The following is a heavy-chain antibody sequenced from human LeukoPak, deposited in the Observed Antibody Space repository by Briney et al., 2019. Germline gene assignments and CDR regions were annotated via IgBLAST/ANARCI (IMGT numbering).Heavy chain of an antibody. CDR2: ISSNGDRT. D-gene: IGHD1-26*01. V-gene: IGHV3-64*01. CDR1: GFTFTNYA. J-gene: IGHJ5*02. CDR3: ARGAPILGATTSWFDP. Sequence: GGSLRLSCAASGFTFTNYALHWVRQAPGKGLEYVSSISSNGDRTYYANSVKGRFTISRDNSKNTLYLQMGSLRAEDMAVYYCARGAPILGATTSWFDPWGQGALVTVSS.